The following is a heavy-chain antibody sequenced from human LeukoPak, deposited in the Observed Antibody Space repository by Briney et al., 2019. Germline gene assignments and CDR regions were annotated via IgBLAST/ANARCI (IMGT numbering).Heavy chain of an antibody. J-gene: IGHJ4*02. CDR1: GYTFTGYY. CDR3: ARVYSYGRYYFDY. V-gene: IGHV1-2*06. Sequence: ASVKVSCKASGYTFTGYYMHWVRQAPGQGLEWMGRINPNSSGTNYAQKFQGRVTMTRDTSISTAYMELSRLRSDDTAVYYCARVYSYGRYYFDYWGQGTLVTVSS. D-gene: IGHD5-18*01. CDR2: INPNSSGT.